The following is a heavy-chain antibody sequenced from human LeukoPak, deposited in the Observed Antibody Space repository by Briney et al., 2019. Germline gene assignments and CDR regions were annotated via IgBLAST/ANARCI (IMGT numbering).Heavy chain of an antibody. CDR1: GFTFTNSW. D-gene: IGHD2-21*02. V-gene: IGHV3-74*01. J-gene: IGHJ4*02. Sequence: GGSLRLSCAASGFTFTNSWMHWVRQAPGKGLVWVSRINSDGKTTTYADSAKGRFTISRDNAKNTLYLQMNSLRVEDTAVYYCARTSVDCLDCWGQGTLVTVSS. CDR3: ARTSVDCLDC. CDR2: INSDGKTT.